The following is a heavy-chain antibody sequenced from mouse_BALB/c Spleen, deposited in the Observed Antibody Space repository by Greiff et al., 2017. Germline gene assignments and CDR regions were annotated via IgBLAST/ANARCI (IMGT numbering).Heavy chain of an antibody. D-gene: IGHD1-1*02. V-gene: IGHV5-12-1*01. CDR1: GFAFSSYD. CDR3: ARHEGGPFDY. CDR2: ISSGGGST. Sequence: EVKLMESGGGLVKPGGSLKLSCAASGFAFSSYDMSWVRQTPEKRLEWVAYISSGGGSTYYPDTVKGRFTISRDNAKNTLYLQMSSLKSEDTAMYYCARHEGGPFDYWGQGTTLTVSS. J-gene: IGHJ2*01.